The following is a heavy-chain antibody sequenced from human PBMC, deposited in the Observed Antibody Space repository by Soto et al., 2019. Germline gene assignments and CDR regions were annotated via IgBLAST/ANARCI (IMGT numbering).Heavy chain of an antibody. CDR1: GFTFSSYS. CDR3: ARGVGPSWSYYNSYFDY. Sequence: EVQLVESGGGLVKPGGSLRLSCAASGFTFSSYSMNWVRQAPGKGLEWVSSISSSSSYIYYADSVKGRFTISRDNAKNSLYLQMNSLRAEDMAVYYCARGVGPSWSYYNSYFDYWGQGTLVTVSS. V-gene: IGHV3-21*01. D-gene: IGHD3-10*01. CDR2: ISSSSSYI. J-gene: IGHJ4*02.